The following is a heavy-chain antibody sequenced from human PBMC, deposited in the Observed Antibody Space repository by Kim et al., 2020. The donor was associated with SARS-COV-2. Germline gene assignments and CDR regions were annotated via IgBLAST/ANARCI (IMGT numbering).Heavy chain of an antibody. CDR3: TRGSSTGYSPMDP. Sequence: GGSLRLSCAASGFTLSSFAMRWVRQAPGKGLEWVSTLTVTATTYYADSVKGRLIISRDNAKNTLYQQMNSLRVEDTAMYYCTRGSSTGYSPMDPWGQGTLGTVST. D-gene: IGHD3-9*01. CDR2: LTVTATT. V-gene: IGHV3-23*01. CDR1: GFTLSSFA. J-gene: IGHJ5*02.